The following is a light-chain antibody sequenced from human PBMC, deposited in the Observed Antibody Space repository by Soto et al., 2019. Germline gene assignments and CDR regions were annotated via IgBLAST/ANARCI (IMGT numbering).Light chain of an antibody. J-gene: IGKJ1*01. CDR3: QQYNNWPRT. Sequence: IVLTQCPATLSVSPGERATLSCRASQSVXSNLAWYQQKPGQAPRILXDAASTMATGIPARLSGSGSGTEFTLTISSLQSEDFSVYYCQQYNNWPRTFGQGTKVDIK. V-gene: IGKV3-15*01. CDR1: QSVXSN. CDR2: AAS.